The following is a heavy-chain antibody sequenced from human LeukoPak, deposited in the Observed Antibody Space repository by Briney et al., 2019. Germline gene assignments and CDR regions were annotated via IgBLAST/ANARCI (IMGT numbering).Heavy chain of an antibody. CDR2: ISYDGSNK. V-gene: IGHV3-30-3*01. CDR3: ARDGGSSWYGRGYFDY. Sequence: PGGSLRLSCAASGFTFSSYAMHWVRQAPGKGLEWVAVISYDGSNKYYADSVKGRFTISRDNSKNTLYLQMNSLRAEDTAVYYCARDGGSSWYGRGYFDYWGQGTLVTVSS. J-gene: IGHJ4*02. CDR1: GFTFSSYA. D-gene: IGHD6-13*01.